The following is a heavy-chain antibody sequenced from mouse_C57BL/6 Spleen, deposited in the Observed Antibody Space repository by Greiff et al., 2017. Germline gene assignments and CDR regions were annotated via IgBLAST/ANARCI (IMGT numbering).Heavy chain of an antibody. CDR3: ARGFRTGTRYFDV. D-gene: IGHD4-1*01. J-gene: IGHJ1*03. V-gene: IGHV3-6*01. Sequence: EVKLLESGPGLVKPSQSLSLTCSVTGYSITSGYYWNWIRQFPGNKLEWMGYISYDGSNNYNPSLKNRISITRDTSKNQFFLKLNSVTTEDTATYYCARGFRTGTRYFDVWGTGTTVTVSS. CDR1: GYSITSGYY. CDR2: ISYDGSN.